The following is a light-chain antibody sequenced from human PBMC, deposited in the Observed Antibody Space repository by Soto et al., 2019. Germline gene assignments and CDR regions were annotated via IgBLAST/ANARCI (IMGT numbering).Light chain of an antibody. V-gene: IGLV2-14*01. J-gene: IGLJ1*01. CDR3: SSYTSSRTNV. CDR1: SSDVGGYNY. Sequence: QSALTQPASVSGAPGQSITISCTGTSSDVGGYNYVSWYQQHPGKAPKLMIYDVSNRPSGVSNRFSGSKSGNTASLTISGLQADDEADYYCSSYTSSRTNVFGTGTKLTVL. CDR2: DVS.